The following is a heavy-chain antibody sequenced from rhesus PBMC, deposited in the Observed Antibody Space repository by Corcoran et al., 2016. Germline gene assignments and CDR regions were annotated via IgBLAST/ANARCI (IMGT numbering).Heavy chain of an antibody. CDR2: IISARSYI. CDR1: GFTFSDYY. Sequence: EVQLVESGGGLVQPGGSLRLSCAASGFTFSDYYMSWVRQAPGKGLEWVSSIISARSYIYYADSVKCRFTIDRDNANNSLYLQMNSLKTEDTAVYYCTPGIQYEGDAFDFWGQGLRVTVSS. V-gene: IGHV3S16*01. CDR3: TPGIQYEGDAFDF. J-gene: IGHJ3*01. D-gene: IGHD4-23*01.